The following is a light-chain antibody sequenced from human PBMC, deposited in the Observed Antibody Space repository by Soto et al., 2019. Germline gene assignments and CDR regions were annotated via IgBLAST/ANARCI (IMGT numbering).Light chain of an antibody. Sequence: MNKSASSVSAYEGDRVTITCRASQSISSYLNWYQQKPGKAPKLLIYAASSLQSGVPSRFSGSGSGTDFTLTISSLQPEDFATYYCQQSYSTLLTFGGGTMVDIK. V-gene: IGKV1-39*01. CDR2: AAS. CDR1: QSISSY. J-gene: IGKJ4*01. CDR3: QQSYSTLLT.